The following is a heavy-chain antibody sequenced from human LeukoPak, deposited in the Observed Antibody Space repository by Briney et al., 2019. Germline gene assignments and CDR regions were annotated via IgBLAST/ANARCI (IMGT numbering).Heavy chain of an antibody. CDR2: ISDSGGRT. Sequence: GGSLRLSCAVSGITVSNYGVSWVRQAPGKGLEWVAGISDSGGRTNYADSVKGRFTISRDNPKNTLYLQMNSLRAEDTAVYYCARPYYYDSRIDPWGQGILVTVSS. CDR3: ARPYYYDSRIDP. CDR1: GITVSNYG. J-gene: IGHJ5*02. V-gene: IGHV3-23*01. D-gene: IGHD3-22*01.